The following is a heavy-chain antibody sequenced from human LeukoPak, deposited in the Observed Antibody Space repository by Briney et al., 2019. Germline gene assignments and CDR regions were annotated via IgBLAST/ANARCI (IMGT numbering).Heavy chain of an antibody. D-gene: IGHD4-17*01. CDR3: ARGTVTTYFFDY. V-gene: IGHV4-59*01. Sequence: PSETLSLTCSVSDGSISGYYWSWIRQPPGKGLEWVGYIYYTGSTNYNPSLKSRVTMSVDTSKNHFSLKLSSLTAADTAVYYCARGTVTTYFFDYRGQGTLVTVSS. J-gene: IGHJ4*02. CDR1: DGSISGYY. CDR2: IYYTGST.